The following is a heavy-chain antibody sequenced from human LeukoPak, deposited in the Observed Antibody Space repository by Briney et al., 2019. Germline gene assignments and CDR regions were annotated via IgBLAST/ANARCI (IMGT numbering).Heavy chain of an antibody. Sequence: ASVKVSCKASGYTFTGYYMHWGRQAPGQGLEWMGWINPNSGGTNYAQKFQGRVTMTRDTSISTAYMELSRLRSDDTAVYYCARGRDGYNYIDYWGQGTLVTVSS. V-gene: IGHV1-2*02. CDR1: GYTFTGYY. D-gene: IGHD5-24*01. CDR3: ARGRDGYNYIDY. CDR2: INPNSGGT. J-gene: IGHJ4*02.